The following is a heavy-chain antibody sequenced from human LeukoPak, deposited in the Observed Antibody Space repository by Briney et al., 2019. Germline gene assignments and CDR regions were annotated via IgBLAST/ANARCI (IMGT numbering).Heavy chain of an antibody. V-gene: IGHV4-38-2*02. Sequence: SETLSLTCTVSGYSISSGYYWSWIRQPPGKGLEWIGVINHSGSTNYNPSLKSRVTISVDTSKNQFSLKLSSVTAADTAVYYCARGRTTHIQIAAAFRTAVYMDVWGKGTTVTVSS. CDR2: INHSGST. J-gene: IGHJ6*03. CDR1: GYSISSGYY. D-gene: IGHD6-13*01. CDR3: ARGRTTHIQIAAAFRTAVYMDV.